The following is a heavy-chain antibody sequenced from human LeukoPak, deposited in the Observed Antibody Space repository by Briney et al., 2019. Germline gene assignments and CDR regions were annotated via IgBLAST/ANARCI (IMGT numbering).Heavy chain of an antibody. CDR1: GYTLTELS. Sequence: GASVKVSCKVSGYTLTELSMHWVRQAPGKGLEWMGGFDPEDGETIYAQKFQGRVTMTEDTSTDTAYMELRSLRSDDTAVYYCARVGRWLRAFDIWGQGTVITVSS. CDR2: FDPEDGET. D-gene: IGHD5-12*01. CDR3: ARVGRWLRAFDI. J-gene: IGHJ3*02. V-gene: IGHV1-24*01.